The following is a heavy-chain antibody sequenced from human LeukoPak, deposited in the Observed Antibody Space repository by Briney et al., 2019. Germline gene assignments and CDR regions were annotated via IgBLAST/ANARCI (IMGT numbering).Heavy chain of an antibody. V-gene: IGHV3-48*03. J-gene: IGHJ4*02. CDR1: GFTFSSYA. CDR3: ASVNWGSLDY. CDR2: ISSSGSTI. D-gene: IGHD7-27*01. Sequence: GRSLRLSCAASGFTFSSYAMHWVRQAPGKGLEWVSYISSSGSTIYYADSVKGRFTISRDNAKNSLYLQMNSLRAEDTAVYYCASVNWGSLDYWGQGTLVTVSS.